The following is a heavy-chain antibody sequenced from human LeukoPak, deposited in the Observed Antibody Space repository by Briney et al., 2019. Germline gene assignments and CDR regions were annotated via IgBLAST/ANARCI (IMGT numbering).Heavy chain of an antibody. J-gene: IGHJ3*02. Sequence: GASVKVSCKASGYTFTSYGISWVRQAPGQGLEWMGWISAYNGNTNYAQKLQGRVTMTTDTSTSTAYMELRSLRSDDTAVYYCARKKTRPVWPLPSKETFDTWGQGTMVTVSS. CDR1: GYTFTSYG. CDR3: ARKKTRPVWPLPSKETFDT. V-gene: IGHV1-18*01. CDR2: ISAYNGNT.